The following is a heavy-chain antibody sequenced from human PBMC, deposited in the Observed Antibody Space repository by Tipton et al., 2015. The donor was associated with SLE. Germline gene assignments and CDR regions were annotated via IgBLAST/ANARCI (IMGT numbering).Heavy chain of an antibody. V-gene: IGHV3-74*01. CDR1: GFTFSSYW. CDR3: ARERGYDTKGYGMDV. CDR2: INSDGSST. Sequence: SLRLSCAASGFTFSSYWMHWVRQAPGKGLVWVSRINSDGSSTSYADVVKGRFTMSRDNAKNTLFLEMDSLRAEDTAVYYCARERGYDTKGYGMDVWGQGTTVTVTS. D-gene: IGHD5-12*01. J-gene: IGHJ6*02.